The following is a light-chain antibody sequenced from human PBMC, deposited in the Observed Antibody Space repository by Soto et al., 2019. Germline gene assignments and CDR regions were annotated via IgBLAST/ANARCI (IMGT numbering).Light chain of an antibody. J-gene: IGKJ1*01. Sequence: ESVLTQSPGTLSLSPGERATLSCRASQSVSNNYLAWYQQKPGQAPRLLIYGASTRATGIPDRFSGSGSGTDFTLTISRLEPEDSAVYYCQHFGNSLWTFGQGTKV. CDR3: QHFGNSLWT. V-gene: IGKV3-20*01. CDR1: QSVSNNY. CDR2: GAS.